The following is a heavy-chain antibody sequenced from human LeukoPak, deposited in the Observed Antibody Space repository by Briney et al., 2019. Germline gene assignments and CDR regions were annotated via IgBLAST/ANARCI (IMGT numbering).Heavy chain of an antibody. CDR1: GFTFATSW. D-gene: IGHD1-1*01. Sequence: GGSLRLSCAASGFTFATSWMDWVRQAPGKGLEWVANIKQDGSEKYYVDSVKGRFTISRDNAKNSLFLQMNSLRAEDTAVYYCARDARQKFDYWGQGTLVTVSS. J-gene: IGHJ4*02. CDR2: IKQDGSEK. V-gene: IGHV3-7*01. CDR3: ARDARQKFDY.